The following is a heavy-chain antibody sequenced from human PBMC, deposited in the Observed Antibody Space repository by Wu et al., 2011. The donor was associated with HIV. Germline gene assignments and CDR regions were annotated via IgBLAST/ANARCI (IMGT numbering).Heavy chain of an antibody. CDR3: ARSGVSAEYYFYYMND. J-gene: IGHJ6*03. CDR2: MVPMFGRQ. V-gene: IGHV1-69*06. Sequence: QVQLVQSGTEVKKPGASVKVSCKASGGTFNGHAMSWVRQAPGQGLEWMGGMVPMFGRQDYAQKFRGRVKITVDKSQTIAYMELSSLRSDDTAVYYCARSGVSAEYYFYYMNDWGKGTTVTVPS. D-gene: IGHD2-2*01. CDR1: GGTFNGHA.